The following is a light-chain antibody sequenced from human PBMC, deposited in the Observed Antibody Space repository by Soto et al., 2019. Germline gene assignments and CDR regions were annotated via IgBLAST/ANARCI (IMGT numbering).Light chain of an antibody. CDR1: QSVSSN. J-gene: IGKJ1*01. CDR3: QQRSNWPPT. CDR2: DAS. Sequence: EIVLAQSPGTLSLSPGERATLSCRASQSVSSNLAWYQHRPGQAPRLLIYDASNRATGIPARFSGSGSGTDFTLTISSLEPEDFAVYYCQQRSNWPPTFGQGTKVDTK. V-gene: IGKV3-11*01.